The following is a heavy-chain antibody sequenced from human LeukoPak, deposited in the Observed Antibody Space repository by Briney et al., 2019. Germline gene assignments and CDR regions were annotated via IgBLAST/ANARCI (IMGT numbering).Heavy chain of an antibody. Sequence: GGSMRLACAASGFTFTSYAMSWVRQASGKVLGWVSAISDVVGRTSYADSVKVRFAISRDTSKNTLYRQLNSLRAEDTAVYYCGKEYRSGIYGYLDLWGRGTLVTVSS. CDR1: GFTFTSYA. V-gene: IGHV3-23*01. CDR3: GKEYRSGIYGYLDL. J-gene: IGHJ2*01. D-gene: IGHD3-16*02. CDR2: ISDVVGRT.